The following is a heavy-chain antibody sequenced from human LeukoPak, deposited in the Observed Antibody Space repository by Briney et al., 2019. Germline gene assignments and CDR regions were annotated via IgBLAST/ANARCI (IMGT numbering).Heavy chain of an antibody. CDR3: ARATVTTPGWYYYYGMDV. CDR1: GGTFSSYA. CDR2: IIPILGIA. Sequence: ASVKVSCKASGGTFSSYAISWVRQAPGQGLEWMGRIIPILGIANYAQKLQGRVTITADKSTSTAYMELSSLRSEDTAVYYCARATVTTPGWYYYYGMDVWGQGTTVTVSS. J-gene: IGHJ6*02. V-gene: IGHV1-69*04. D-gene: IGHD4-17*01.